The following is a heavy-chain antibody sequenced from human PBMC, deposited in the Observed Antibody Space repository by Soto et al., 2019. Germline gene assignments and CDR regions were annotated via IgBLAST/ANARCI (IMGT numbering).Heavy chain of an antibody. CDR2: IYYSGST. J-gene: IGHJ4*02. V-gene: IGHV4-31*03. Sequence: PSETLSLTCTVSGGSISSGGYYWSWIRQHPGKGLEWIGYIYYSGSTYYNPSLKSRVTISVDTSKNQFSLKLSSVTAADTTVYYCASSWGYYDSSGYLLDYWGQGTLVTVSS. CDR3: ASSWGYYDSSGYLLDY. CDR1: GGSISSGGYY. D-gene: IGHD3-22*01.